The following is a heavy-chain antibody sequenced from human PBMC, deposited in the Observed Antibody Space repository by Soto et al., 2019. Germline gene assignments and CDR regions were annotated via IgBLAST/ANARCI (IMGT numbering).Heavy chain of an antibody. CDR1: GYTFTDYS. Sequence: ASVQVSCKDSGYTFTDYSIHWVRQAPGQGLEWMGWINPDNGGTVYAQNFQGRLTMARDTPVATVYMELSGLRSGDTAVYYCTRSTQYSASLEFDFWGQGTRVTVSS. J-gene: IGHJ4*02. CDR2: INPDNGGT. D-gene: IGHD5-12*01. CDR3: TRSTQYSASLEFDF. V-gene: IGHV1-2*02.